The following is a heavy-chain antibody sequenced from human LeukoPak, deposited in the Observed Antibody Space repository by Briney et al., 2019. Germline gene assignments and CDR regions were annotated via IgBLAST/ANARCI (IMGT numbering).Heavy chain of an antibody. Sequence: GGSLRLSCAASGFTFSTYWMNWVRQAPGKGLEWVANIKQDGSEKYYVDSVKGRFTLSRDSAKNSLYLQMNSLRAEDTAVYYCARTEWSNWYFDLWGRGTLVTVSS. D-gene: IGHD3-3*01. CDR3: ARTEWSNWYFDL. V-gene: IGHV3-7*03. CDR2: IKQDGSEK. CDR1: GFTFSTYW. J-gene: IGHJ2*01.